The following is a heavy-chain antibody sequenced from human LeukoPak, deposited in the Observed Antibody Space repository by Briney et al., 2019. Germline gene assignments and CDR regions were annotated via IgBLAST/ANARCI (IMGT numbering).Heavy chain of an antibody. Sequence: GGSLRLSCAASGFTFSDYYMSWIRQAPGKGLEWVSYISSSGSTYYADSVKGRFTISRDNSKNTLYLQMNSLRAEDTAVYYCAKSGGGSTVVTPFDYWGQGTLVTVSS. J-gene: IGHJ4*02. CDR2: ISSSGST. CDR1: GFTFSDYY. V-gene: IGHV3-11*01. CDR3: AKSGGGSTVVTPFDY. D-gene: IGHD4-23*01.